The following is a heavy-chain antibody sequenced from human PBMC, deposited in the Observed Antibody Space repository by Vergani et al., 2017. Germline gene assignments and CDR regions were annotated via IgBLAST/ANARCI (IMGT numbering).Heavy chain of an antibody. CDR3: ARGRPRYNWNYLYNWLDP. D-gene: IGHD1-7*01. CDR2: INHSGST. J-gene: IGHJ5*02. Sequence: QVQLQQWGAGLLKPSETLSLTCAVYGGSFSGYYWSWIRQPPGKGLEWIGEINHSGSTNYNPALKSRVTISVDTSKNQFTLKLSSVTAADTAVYYCARGRPRYNWNYLYNWLDPWGQGTLVTVSS. CDR1: GGSFSGYY. V-gene: IGHV4-34*01.